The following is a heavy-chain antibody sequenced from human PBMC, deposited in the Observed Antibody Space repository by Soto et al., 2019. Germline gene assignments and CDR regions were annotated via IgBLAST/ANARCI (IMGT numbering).Heavy chain of an antibody. V-gene: IGHV3-74*01. D-gene: IGHD1-26*01. CDR3: TRVGGSVSGMDV. J-gene: IGHJ6*02. Sequence: EVQLVESGGGLVQPGGSLRLSCAASGFTFSIYWMHWVRQAPGKGPVWVSRIDNAGSSARYADSVKGRFTISRDNAKNPVYLQMNSLIAEDTAVYYCTRVGGSVSGMDVWGQETTVAVSS. CDR2: IDNAGSSA. CDR1: GFTFSIYW.